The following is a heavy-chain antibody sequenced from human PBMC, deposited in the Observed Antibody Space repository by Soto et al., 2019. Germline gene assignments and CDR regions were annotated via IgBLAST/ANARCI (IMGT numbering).Heavy chain of an antibody. V-gene: IGHV1-69*01. CDR3: ARDRDYGATRDYFDY. CDR2: IIPIFGTA. D-gene: IGHD4-17*01. J-gene: IGHJ4*02. Sequence: QVQLVQSGAEVKKPGSSVKVSCKASGGTFSSYAISWVRQAPGQGLEWMGGIIPIFGTANYAQKFQGRVTITADESTSTADMELSSLRSEDTAVYYCARDRDYGATRDYFDYWGQGTLVTVSS. CDR1: GGTFSSYA.